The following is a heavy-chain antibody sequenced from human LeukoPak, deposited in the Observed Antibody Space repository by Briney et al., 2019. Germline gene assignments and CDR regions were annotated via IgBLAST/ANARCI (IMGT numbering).Heavy chain of an antibody. V-gene: IGHV4-34*01. D-gene: IGHD6-19*01. J-gene: IGHJ5*02. CDR1: GGSFSGYY. CDR2: INHSGST. CDR3: ARGANPRSSSGWLFSRRGNWFDP. Sequence: SETLSLTCAVYGGSFSGYYWSWIRQPPGKGLEWIGEINHSGSTNYNPSLKSRVTISVDTSKNQFSLKLSSVTAADTAVYYCARGANPRSSSGWLFSRRGNWFDPWSQGTLVTVSS.